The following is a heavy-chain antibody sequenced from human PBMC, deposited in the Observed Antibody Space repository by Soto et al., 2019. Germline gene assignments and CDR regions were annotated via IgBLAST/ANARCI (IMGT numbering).Heavy chain of an antibody. CDR1: GGSFSGYY. Sequence: SETLSLTCAVYGGSFSGYYWSWIRQPPGKGLEWIGEINHSGSTNYNPSLKSRFTISRDNAKNSLYLQMNSLRAEDTAVYYCGRGSIHFQHWGQGTLVTVSS. V-gene: IGHV4-34*01. CDR3: GRGSIHFQH. J-gene: IGHJ1*01. CDR2: INHSGST.